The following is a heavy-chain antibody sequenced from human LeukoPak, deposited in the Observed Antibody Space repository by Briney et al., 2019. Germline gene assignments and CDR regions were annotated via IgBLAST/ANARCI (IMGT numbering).Heavy chain of an antibody. CDR3: AREAVTTAQTYYYYGMDV. D-gene: IGHD4-11*01. V-gene: IGHV3-48*03. Sequence: GGSLRLSCAASGFTFSSYEMNWVRQAPGKGLEWVSYISSSGSTIYYADSVKGRFTISRDNAKNSLYLQMNGLRAEDTAVYYCAREAVTTAQTYYYYGMDVWGQGTTVTVSS. CDR1: GFTFSSYE. CDR2: ISSSGSTI. J-gene: IGHJ6*02.